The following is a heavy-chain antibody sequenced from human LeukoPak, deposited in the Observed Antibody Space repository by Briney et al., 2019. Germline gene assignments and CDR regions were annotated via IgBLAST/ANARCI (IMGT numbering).Heavy chain of an antibody. CDR3: ARDRREAAYLGNRFDP. CDR2: ISGSGAVV. D-gene: IGHD6-13*01. V-gene: IGHV3-11*01. CDR1: GFTFSDYY. Sequence: GESLKISCGASGFTFSDYYMTWIRQAPGKGLEWLSYISGSGAVVSYADSVKGRFTISRDNANNSVYLQMDRLRAEDTAVYYCARDRREAAYLGNRFDPRGQGALVTVSS. J-gene: IGHJ5*01.